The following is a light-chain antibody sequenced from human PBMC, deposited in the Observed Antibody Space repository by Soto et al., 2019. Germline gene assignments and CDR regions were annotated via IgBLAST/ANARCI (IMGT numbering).Light chain of an antibody. Sequence: DIQMTQSPSSLSASVGDRVTITCRASQSISIYLNWYQQKPGKAPAVLIYAASTWQSGVPSRFSGSGSGTDFTLTISSLHPEDFATYYCQQNYINPRTFGPGTKV. CDR3: QQNYINPRT. CDR2: AAS. CDR1: QSISIY. J-gene: IGKJ1*01. V-gene: IGKV1-39*01.